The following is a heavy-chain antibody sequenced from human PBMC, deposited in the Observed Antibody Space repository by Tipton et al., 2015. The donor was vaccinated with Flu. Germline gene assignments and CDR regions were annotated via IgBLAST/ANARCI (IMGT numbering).Heavy chain of an antibody. Sequence: TLSLTCAVSGDSIRNDYFWGWIRQPPGKGLEWIATIHRSGSTKYNPSLKSRVTISVDTSKNQFSLEMRSVTAADMAVYYCARRDFSNYVSEPKNWFDPWGQGTRSPSPQ. CDR1: GDSIRNDYF. J-gene: IGHJ5*02. V-gene: IGHV4-38-2*01. D-gene: IGHD4-11*01. CDR3: ARRDFSNYVSEPKNWFDP. CDR2: IHRSGST.